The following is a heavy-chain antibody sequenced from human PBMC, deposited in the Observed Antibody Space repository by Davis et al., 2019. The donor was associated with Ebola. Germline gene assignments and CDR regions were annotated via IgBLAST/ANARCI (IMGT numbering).Heavy chain of an antibody. CDR1: GLTFSSSE. J-gene: IGHJ6*02. CDR2: ISSSSSTI. D-gene: IGHD3-3*01. V-gene: IGHV3-48*02. CDR3: ARVEEFYDFWSGFPSYYYGMDV. Sequence: GESLKISCVDSGLTFSSSEMNWVRQAPGKGLEWVSYISSSSSTIYYADSVKGRFTISRDNAKNSLYLQMNSLRDEDTAVYYCARVEEFYDFWSGFPSYYYGMDVWGQGTTVTVSS.